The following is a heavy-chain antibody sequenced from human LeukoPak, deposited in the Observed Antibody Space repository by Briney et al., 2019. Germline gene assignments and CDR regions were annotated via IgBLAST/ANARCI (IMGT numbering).Heavy chain of an antibody. D-gene: IGHD4-17*01. CDR3: ARGYGDYVPYYFDY. J-gene: IGHJ4*02. Sequence: GGSLRLSCAASGFTFSSYGMHWVRQAPGKGLEWVAVIWYDGSNKYYADSVKGRFTISRDNSKNTLYLQMNSLRAEDTAVYYCARGYGDYVPYYFDYWGQGTLVTVSS. CDR2: IWYDGSNK. CDR1: GFTFSSYG. V-gene: IGHV3-33*01.